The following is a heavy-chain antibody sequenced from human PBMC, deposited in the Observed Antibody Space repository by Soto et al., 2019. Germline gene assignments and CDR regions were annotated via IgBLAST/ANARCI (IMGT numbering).Heavy chain of an antibody. CDR3: ARSSVAAAGAWYFDL. CDR2: INPSGGST. D-gene: IGHD6-13*01. V-gene: IGHV1-46*03. J-gene: IGHJ2*01. CDR1: GYTFTSYY. Sequence: QVQLVQSGAEVKKPGASVKVSCKASGYTFTSYYMHWVRQAPGQGLEWMGIINPSGGSTSYAQKFQGRVTMTRDTSTRTVYMELSSLRSEDTAVYYCARSSVAAAGAWYFDLWGRGTLVTVSS.